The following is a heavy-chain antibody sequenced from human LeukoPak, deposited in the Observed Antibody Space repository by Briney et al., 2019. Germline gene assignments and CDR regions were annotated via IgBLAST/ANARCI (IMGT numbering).Heavy chain of an antibody. CDR1: GGSISSHY. D-gene: IGHD4-11*01. CDR3: ARDIAGRNTVAYFDY. CDR2: IYYSGST. V-gene: IGHV4-59*11. J-gene: IGHJ4*02. Sequence: PSETLSLTCTVSGGSISSHYWSWIRQPPGKGLEWIGYIYYSGSTNYNPSLKSRVTISVDTSKNQFSLKLSSVTAADTAVYYCARDIAGRNTVAYFDYWGQGTLVTVSS.